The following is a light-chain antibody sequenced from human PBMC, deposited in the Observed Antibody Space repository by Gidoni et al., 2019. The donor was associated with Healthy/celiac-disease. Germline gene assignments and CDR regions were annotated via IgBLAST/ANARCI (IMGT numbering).Light chain of an antibody. CDR3: GTWDSSLSAVV. CDR1: SSNIGNNY. CDR2: DNN. J-gene: IGLJ3*02. V-gene: IGLV1-51*01. Sequence: QSVLTQPPSVSAAPGQKVTISCSGSSSNIGNNYVSWYQQPPGTVPKLLIYDNNKRPSGSPDRFSGSKSATSATLGITGLQTGDEADYYCGTWDSSLSAVVFGGGTKLTVL.